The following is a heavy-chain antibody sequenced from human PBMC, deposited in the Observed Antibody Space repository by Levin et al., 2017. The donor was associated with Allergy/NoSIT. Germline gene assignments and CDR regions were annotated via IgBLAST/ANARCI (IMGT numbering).Heavy chain of an antibody. D-gene: IGHD4-17*01. CDR1: GGSISSYY. CDR3: ARVYGDYVLGFDYFDY. CDR2: IYTSGST. J-gene: IGHJ4*02. Sequence: PGGSLRLSCTVSGGSISSYYWSWIRQPAGKGLEWIGRIYTSGSTNYNPSLKSRVTMSVDTSKNQFSLKLSSVTAADTAVYYCARVYGDYVLGFDYFDYWGQGTLVTVSS. V-gene: IGHV4-4*07.